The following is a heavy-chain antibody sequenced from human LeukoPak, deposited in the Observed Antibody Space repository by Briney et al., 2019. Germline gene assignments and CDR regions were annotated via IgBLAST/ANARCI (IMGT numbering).Heavy chain of an antibody. J-gene: IGHJ4*02. CDR3: ARLSWEVDRFGELLYFDY. Sequence: PSETLSLTCTVSGGSISSSSYYWGWLRQPPGKGLEWIGSIYYSGSTYYNPSLKSRVTISVDTSKNQFSLKLSSVTAADTAVYYCARLSWEVDRFGELLYFDYWGQGTLVTVSS. CDR1: GGSISSSSYY. V-gene: IGHV4-39*07. D-gene: IGHD3-10*01. CDR2: IYYSGST.